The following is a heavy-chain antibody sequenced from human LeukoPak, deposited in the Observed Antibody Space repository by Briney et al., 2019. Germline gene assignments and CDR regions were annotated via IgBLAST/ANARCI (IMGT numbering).Heavy chain of an antibody. CDR2: INHSGST. CDR3: ARRYSSSWYGGYNWFDP. CDR1: GGSFSGYY. Sequence: PSETLSLTCAVYGGSFSGYYWSWIRQPPGKGLEWIGEINHSGSTNYNPSLKSRVTISVDTSKNQFSLKLSSVTAADTAVYYCARRYSSSWYGGYNWFDPWGQGTLVTVPS. J-gene: IGHJ5*02. V-gene: IGHV4-34*01. D-gene: IGHD6-13*01.